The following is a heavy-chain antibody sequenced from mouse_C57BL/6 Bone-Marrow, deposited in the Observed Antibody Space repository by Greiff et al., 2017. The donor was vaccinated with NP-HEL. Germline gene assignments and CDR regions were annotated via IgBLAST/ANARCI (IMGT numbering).Heavy chain of an antibody. CDR2: INYDGSST. CDR1: GFTFSDYY. CDR3: ARSYYYGSSYPYWYFDV. Sequence: EVKLMESEGGLVQPGSSMKLSCPASGFTFSDYYMAWVRQVPDTGLEWVANINYDGSSTYYMDSLKSRFIISRDNAKNILYLQMSSLTSEDTATYYCARSYYYGSSYPYWYFDVWGTGTTVTVSS. J-gene: IGHJ1*03. V-gene: IGHV5-16*01. D-gene: IGHD1-1*01.